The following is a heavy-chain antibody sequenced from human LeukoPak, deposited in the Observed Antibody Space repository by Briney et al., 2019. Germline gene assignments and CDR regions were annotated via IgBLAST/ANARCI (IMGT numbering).Heavy chain of an antibody. V-gene: IGHV4-34*01. D-gene: IGHD6-19*01. J-gene: IGHJ4*02. CDR2: INHSGST. Sequence: SETLSLTCAVYGGSFSGYYWSWIRQPPGKGLEWIGEINHSGSTNYNPSLKSRVTISVDTSKNQSSLKLSSVTAADTAVYYCARGRGIAVAGRTKNFDYWGQGTLVTVSS. CDR1: GGSFSGYY. CDR3: ARGRGIAVAGRTKNFDY.